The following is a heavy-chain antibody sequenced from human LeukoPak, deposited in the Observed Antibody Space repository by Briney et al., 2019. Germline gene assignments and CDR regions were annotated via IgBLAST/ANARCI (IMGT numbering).Heavy chain of an antibody. CDR1: GYTFTYYY. CDR3: ARAPIRGFECQPFDF. D-gene: IGHD2-15*01. CDR2: INPNSGGA. Sequence: ASVKVYCKSSGYTFTYYYMQWLRQAPGQGLEYMGWINPNSGGAKSAQNFQGRVTMTRDTSINTAYMDLSGLPSDDTPAYYFARAPIRGFECQPFDFWGDGTLWSVSS. V-gene: IGHV1-2*02. J-gene: IGHJ3*01.